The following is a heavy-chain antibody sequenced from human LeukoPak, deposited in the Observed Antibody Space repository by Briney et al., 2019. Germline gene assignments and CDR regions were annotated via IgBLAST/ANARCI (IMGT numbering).Heavy chain of an antibody. D-gene: IGHD5-12*01. V-gene: IGHV4-4*02. CDR3: ARLGSGYDLSDYFDY. J-gene: IGHJ4*02. CDR2: VEVFRGGNA. CDR1: GASISDGNW. Sequence: SGTLSLTCTVSGASISDGNWWTWVRQPQGKGLEWIGEVEVFRGGNASYSPSLKSRVTLSVDKSKSQFSLNLISVTAADSAVYYCARLGSGYDLSDYFDYWGQGTLVTVSS.